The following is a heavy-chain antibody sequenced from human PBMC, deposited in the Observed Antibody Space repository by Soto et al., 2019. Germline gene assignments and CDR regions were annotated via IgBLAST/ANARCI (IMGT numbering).Heavy chain of an antibody. CDR1: GYTFTSYD. CDR3: ARGPDYGDRGEDYYYYGMDV. J-gene: IGHJ6*02. V-gene: IGHV1-8*01. CDR2: MNPNSGNT. Sequence: QVQLVQSGAEVKKPGASVKVSCKASGYTFTSYDINWVRQATGQGLEWMGWMNPNSGNTGYAQKFQGRVTTTSNTSRSTAYMELSSMRSEDAAVYYCARGPDYGDRGEDYYYYGMDVWRQGPTVTVS. D-gene: IGHD4-17*01.